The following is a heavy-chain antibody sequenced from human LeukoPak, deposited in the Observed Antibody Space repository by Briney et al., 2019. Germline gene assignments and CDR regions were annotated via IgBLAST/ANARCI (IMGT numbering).Heavy chain of an antibody. V-gene: IGHV3-21*06. J-gene: IGHJ4*02. CDR2: IDSSGGYM. Sequence: GGSLRLSCEASGFTFNTYSMNWARQAPGKGLEWVSSIDSSGGYMFYADSVKGRFIISRDNAKDSLYLQMNSLRVEDTAVYYCLRGDRRDYWGQGTLVAVSS. CDR3: LRGDRRDY. CDR1: GFTFNTYS.